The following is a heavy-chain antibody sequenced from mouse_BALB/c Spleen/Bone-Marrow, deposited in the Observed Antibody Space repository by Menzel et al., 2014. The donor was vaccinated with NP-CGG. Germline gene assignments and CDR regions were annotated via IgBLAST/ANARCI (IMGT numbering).Heavy chain of an antibody. Sequence: DVKLVESGAELVKPGALVKLSCTASGFNIKDTYMHWVKQRPEQGLEWIGRIDPANGNTKYDPKFQGKATITADTSSNTAYLQLSSLTSEDTAVYYCARWEYYAMDYWGQGTSVTVSS. CDR1: GFNIKDTY. V-gene: IGHV14-3*02. CDR3: ARWEYYAMDY. CDR2: IDPANGNT. D-gene: IGHD4-1*01. J-gene: IGHJ4*01.